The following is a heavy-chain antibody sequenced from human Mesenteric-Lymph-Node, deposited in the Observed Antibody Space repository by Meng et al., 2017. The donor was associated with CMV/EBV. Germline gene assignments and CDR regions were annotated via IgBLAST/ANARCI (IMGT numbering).Heavy chain of an antibody. CDR1: GGSISSGGYY. D-gene: IGHD3-10*01. CDR3: ARSTEAQVPGSLDY. CDR2: IYYSGST. V-gene: IGHV4-31*03. Sequence: SETLSLTCTVSGGSISSGGYYWSWIRQHPGKGLEWIGYIYYSGSTYYNPSLKSRVTISVDTSKNQFSLKLSSVTAADTAVYYCARSTEAQVPGSLDYWGQGTLVTVSS. J-gene: IGHJ4*02.